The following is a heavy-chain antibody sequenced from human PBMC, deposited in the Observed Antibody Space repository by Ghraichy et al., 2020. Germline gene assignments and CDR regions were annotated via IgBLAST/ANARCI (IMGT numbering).Heavy chain of an antibody. CDR2: ISGSGDTT. J-gene: IGHJ3*02. CDR3: AKDLGTYYYGSETHDAFDI. D-gene: IGHD3-10*01. CDR1: GFTFSTYV. V-gene: IGHV3-23*01. Sequence: GALRLSCAASGFTFSTYVMSWVRQAPGKGLEWVSTISGSGDTTYYADSVKGRFTISRDNSKNTLYVQMNSLRAEDTAVYYCAKDLGTYYYGSETHDAFDIWGQGTMVTVSS.